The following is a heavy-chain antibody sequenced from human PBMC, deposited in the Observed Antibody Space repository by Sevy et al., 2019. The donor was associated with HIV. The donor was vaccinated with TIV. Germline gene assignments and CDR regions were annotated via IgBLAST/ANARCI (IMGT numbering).Heavy chain of an antibody. V-gene: IGHV3-7*01. J-gene: IGHJ4*02. Sequence: GGSLRLSCAASGFTFSSYWMSWVRQAPGKGLEWVANIKQDGSEKYYVDSVKGRFTISRDNAKNSLYLQMNSLRAEDTAVYYCARAAGGIAVAGTADYWDQGTLVTVSS. CDR3: ARAAGGIAVAGTADY. CDR1: GFTFSSYW. D-gene: IGHD6-19*01. CDR2: IKQDGSEK.